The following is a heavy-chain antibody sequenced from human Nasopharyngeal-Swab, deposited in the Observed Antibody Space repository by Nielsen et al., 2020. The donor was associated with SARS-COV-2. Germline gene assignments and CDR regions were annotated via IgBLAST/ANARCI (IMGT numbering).Heavy chain of an antibody. CDR2: ISSSSSYI. Sequence: LSLTCAASGFTFSSYSMNWVRQAPGKGLEWVSSISSSSSYIYYADSVKGRFTISKDNAKNSLYLQMNSLRAEDTAVYYCARDHVLPDAFDIWGQGTMVTVSS. V-gene: IGHV3-21*01. CDR1: GFTFSSYS. D-gene: IGHD3-10*01. J-gene: IGHJ3*02. CDR3: ARDHVLPDAFDI.